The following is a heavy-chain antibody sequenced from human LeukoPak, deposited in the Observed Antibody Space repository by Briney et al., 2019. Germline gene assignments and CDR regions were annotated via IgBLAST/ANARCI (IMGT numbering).Heavy chain of an antibody. CDR3: ARAGADSYGDYVYFDY. CDR2: ISYDGSNK. J-gene: IGHJ4*02. D-gene: IGHD4-17*01. CDR1: GFTFSSYA. V-gene: IGHV3-30*04. Sequence: PGGSLRLSCAASGFTFSSYAMHWVRQAPGKGLEWVAVISYDGSNKYYADSVKGRFTTSRDNSKNTLYLQMNSLRAEDTAVYYCARAGADSYGDYVYFDYWGQGTLVTVSS.